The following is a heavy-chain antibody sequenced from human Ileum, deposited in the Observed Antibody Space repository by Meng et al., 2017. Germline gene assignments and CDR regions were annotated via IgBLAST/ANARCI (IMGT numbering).Heavy chain of an antibody. V-gene: IGHV3-15*01. CDR3: VVGGGVGGLKGFEY. CDR1: GFTFTKAW. D-gene: IGHD2-15*01. CDR2: IKSNNGGGTT. J-gene: IGHJ4*02. Sequence: GGSLKLSCAASGFTFTKAWMSWVRQPPGKGLEWVGRIKSNNGGGTTDYVAPVKDRFSISRDDSKSTQVLQMNSRTVEDTADYYCVVGGGVGGLKGFEYWGQGTLVTVSS.